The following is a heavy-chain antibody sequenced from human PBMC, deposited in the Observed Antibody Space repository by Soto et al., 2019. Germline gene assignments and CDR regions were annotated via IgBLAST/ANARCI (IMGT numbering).Heavy chain of an antibody. CDR1: GFTFSTYT. CDR3: ARGESTGTPFFDS. Sequence: GGSLRLSCAASGFTFSTYTMNWVRQAPGKGLEWVSSISSTSSYIFYTDSVKGRFTISRDNAKKSLYLQMNSLRAEDTAVYYCARGESTGTPFFDSWGQGT. V-gene: IGHV3-21*01. D-gene: IGHD1-1*01. CDR2: ISSTSSYI. J-gene: IGHJ4*02.